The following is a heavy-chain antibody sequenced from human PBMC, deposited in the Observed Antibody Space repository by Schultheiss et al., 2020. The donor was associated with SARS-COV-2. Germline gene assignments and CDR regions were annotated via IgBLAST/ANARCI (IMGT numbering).Heavy chain of an antibody. J-gene: IGHJ1*01. D-gene: IGHD4-17*01. Sequence: GGSLRLSCAASGFTFSSYDMHWVRQATGKGLVWVAVISYDGSNKYYADSVKGRFTISRDNAKNSLYLQMNSLRAEDTAVYYCASLDDYGDPFRHWGQGTLVTVSS. CDR3: ASLDDYGDPFRH. V-gene: IGHV3-30*03. CDR2: ISYDGSNK. CDR1: GFTFSSYD.